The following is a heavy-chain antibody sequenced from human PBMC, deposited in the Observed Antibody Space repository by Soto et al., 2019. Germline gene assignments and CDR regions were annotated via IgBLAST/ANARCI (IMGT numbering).Heavy chain of an antibody. D-gene: IGHD2-2*01. Sequence: SETLSLTCAVYGGSFSGYYWSWIRQPPGKGLEWIGEINHSGSTNYNPSLKSRVTISVDTSKNQFSLKLSSVTAADTAFFYCARGGIVVVPAAIGFDYWGQGTLVTVSS. J-gene: IGHJ4*02. CDR1: GGSFSGYY. V-gene: IGHV4-34*01. CDR2: INHSGST. CDR3: ARGGIVVVPAAIGFDY.